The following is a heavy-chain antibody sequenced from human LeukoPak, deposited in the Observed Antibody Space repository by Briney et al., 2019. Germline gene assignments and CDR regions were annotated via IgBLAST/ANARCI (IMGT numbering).Heavy chain of an antibody. D-gene: IGHD3-9*01. CDR2: FDPEDGET. Sequence: ASVKASCRVSGYTLTELSMHWERQAPGKGLEWMGGFDPEDGETIYAQQFQGRVTMTEDTSTDTAYMELSSLRSEDTAVYYSATVGDIGWFDPWGQGTLVTVSS. J-gene: IGHJ5*02. CDR1: GYTLTELS. CDR3: ATVGDIGWFDP. V-gene: IGHV1-24*01.